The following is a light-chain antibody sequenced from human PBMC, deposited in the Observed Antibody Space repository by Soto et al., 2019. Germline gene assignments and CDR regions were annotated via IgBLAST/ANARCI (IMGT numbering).Light chain of an antibody. CDR2: GAS. CDR3: QQYGRSRWT. CDR1: QSVRSNY. J-gene: IGKJ1*01. Sequence: IGWTQSPGTLSLYPRERAALSCMGSQSVRSNYLAWYQQKPGQAPRLLIYGASSRATGIPDRFSGSGSGTDFTLTISRLEPEDFAVYYCQQYGRSRWTFGQGTKVDIK. V-gene: IGKV3-20*01.